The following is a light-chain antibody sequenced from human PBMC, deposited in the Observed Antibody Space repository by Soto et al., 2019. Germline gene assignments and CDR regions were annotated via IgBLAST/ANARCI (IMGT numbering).Light chain of an antibody. CDR1: HDVSRN. CDR3: QQYSSMVS. J-gene: IGKJ4*01. Sequence: DLQMTQSPSSLSASVGDRVTIACQSSHDVSRNLNWLQQKPGEAPKLLIYDASNLERGVPSRFSGGGSGTDFTLNSSSLQTEDVATYYWQQYSSMVSFGGGTAIEIK. V-gene: IGKV1-33*01. CDR2: DAS.